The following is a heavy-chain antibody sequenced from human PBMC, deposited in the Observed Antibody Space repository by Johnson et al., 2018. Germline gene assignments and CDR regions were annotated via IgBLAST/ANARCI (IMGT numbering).Heavy chain of an antibody. CDR2: ISGSGGST. CDR3: AKGIDS. Sequence: VQLVESGGGLVQPGGSLRLSCAASGFSFSSYAMNWVRQAPGKGLEWVSVISGSGGSTYHADSVNGGRFTISGDNSKNTLYLQMNSLRAEDTAVYYCAKGIDSWGPGTMVTVSS. J-gene: IGHJ3*02. CDR1: GFSFSSYA. V-gene: IGHV3-23*04.